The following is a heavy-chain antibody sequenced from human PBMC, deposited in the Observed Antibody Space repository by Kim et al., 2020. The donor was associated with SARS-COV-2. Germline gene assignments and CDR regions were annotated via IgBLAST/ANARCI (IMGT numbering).Heavy chain of an antibody. J-gene: IGHJ2*01. Sequence: SETLSLTCAVSGGSISSSNWWSWVRQPPGKGLEWIGEIYHSGSTNYNPSLKSRVTISVDKSKNQFSLKLSSVTAADTAVYYCARVTGDSAPFRYYWYFDLWGRGTLVTVSS. CDR2: IYHSGST. CDR3: ARVTGDSAPFRYYWYFDL. CDR1: GGSISSSNW. V-gene: IGHV4-4*02. D-gene: IGHD4-17*01.